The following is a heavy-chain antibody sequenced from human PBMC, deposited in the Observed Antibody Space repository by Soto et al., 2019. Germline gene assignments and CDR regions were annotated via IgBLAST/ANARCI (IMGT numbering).Heavy chain of an antibody. CDR3: AKQSTGYSRDFDY. V-gene: IGHV1-2*02. CDR2: INPNSGGT. D-gene: IGHD6-13*01. J-gene: IGHJ4*02. CDR1: GYTFTGYY. Sequence: ASVKVSCKASGYTFTGYYMHWVRQAPGQGLEWMGWINPNSGGTNYAQKFQGRVTMTRDTSISTAYMELSRLRPDDTAVYYCAKQSTGYSRDFDYWGQGTLVTVSS.